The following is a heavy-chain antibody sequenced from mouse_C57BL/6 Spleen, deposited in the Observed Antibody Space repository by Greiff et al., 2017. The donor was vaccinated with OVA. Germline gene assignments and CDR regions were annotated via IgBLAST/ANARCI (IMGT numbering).Heavy chain of an antibody. J-gene: IGHJ3*01. CDR2: IDPETGGT. Sequence: QVQLQQSGAELVRPGASVTLSCKASGYTFTDYEMHWVKQTPVHGLEWIGAIDPETGGTAYNQKFKGKAILTADKSSSTAYMVLRSLTSEDSAVYYCTRDAAYWGQGTLVTVSA. CDR3: TRDAAY. V-gene: IGHV1-15*01. CDR1: GYTFTDYE.